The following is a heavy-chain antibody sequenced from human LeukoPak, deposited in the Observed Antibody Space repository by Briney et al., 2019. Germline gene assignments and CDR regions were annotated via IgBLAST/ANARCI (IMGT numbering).Heavy chain of an antibody. Sequence: PGRSLRLSCAASGFTFSSYAMHWVRQAPGKGLEWVAVISYDGSNKYYADSVKGRFTISRDNSKNTLYLQMNSLRAEDTAVYYCARGPPMVRGVIIDDAFDVWGQGTMVTVSS. CDR2: ISYDGSNK. CDR3: ARGPPMVRGVIIDDAFDV. D-gene: IGHD3-10*01. J-gene: IGHJ3*01. V-gene: IGHV3-30*04. CDR1: GFTFSSYA.